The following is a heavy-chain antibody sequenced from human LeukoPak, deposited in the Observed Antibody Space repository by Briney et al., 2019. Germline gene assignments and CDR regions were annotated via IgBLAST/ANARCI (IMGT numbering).Heavy chain of an antibody. CDR2: ISAYNGNT. V-gene: IGHV1-18*01. J-gene: IGHJ4*02. CDR1: GYTFTSYG. Sequence: ASVKVSCKASGYTFTSYGISWVRQAPGQGPEWMGWISAYNGNTNYAQKLQGRVTMTTDTSTSTAYMELRSLRSDDTAVYYCARDLSTSSNWELDYWGQGTLVTVSS. D-gene: IGHD1-1*01. CDR3: ARDLSTSSNWELDY.